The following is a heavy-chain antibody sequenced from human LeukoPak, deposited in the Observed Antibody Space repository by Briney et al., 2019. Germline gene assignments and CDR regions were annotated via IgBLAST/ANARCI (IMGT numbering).Heavy chain of an antibody. V-gene: IGHV3-13*01. CDR1: GFTFSSYD. Sequence: GGSLRLSCAASGFTFSSYDMHWVRHATGRGLEWVSSVAGAGDTYYADSVKGRFTISRENGKNSLYLQMNSLRAGDTAVYYCARGGIRGVTWNWLDPWGQGTLVTVSS. CDR3: ARGGIRGVTWNWLDP. CDR2: VAGAGDT. D-gene: IGHD3-10*01. J-gene: IGHJ5*02.